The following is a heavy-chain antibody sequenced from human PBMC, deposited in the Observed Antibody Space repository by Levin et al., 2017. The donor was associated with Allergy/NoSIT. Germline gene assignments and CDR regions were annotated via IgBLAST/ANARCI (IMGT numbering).Heavy chain of an antibody. CDR1: GGSVSSATYY. CDR2: VDDRGNT. Sequence: SQTLSLTCTFSGGSVSSATYYWTWIRQSPGKGLQWIGYVDDRGNTNYNPSLKSRVTISLDRSQNQFSLKLKSVTAADTAVYFCARNWGYFGFWGQGALVTVAS. V-gene: IGHV4-61*01. CDR3: ARNWGYFGF. D-gene: IGHD7-27*01. J-gene: IGHJ4*02.